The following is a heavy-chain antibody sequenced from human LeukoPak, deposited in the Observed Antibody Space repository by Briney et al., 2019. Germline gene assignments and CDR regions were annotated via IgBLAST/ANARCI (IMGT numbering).Heavy chain of an antibody. Sequence: ASVKVSCKASGYTFTSYGISWVRQAPGQGLEWMGWISAYNGNTNYARKLQGRVTMTTDTSTSTAYMELRSLRSDDTAVYYCARGIDPYCSSTSCRRWDYYYYYMDVWGKGTTVTVSS. CDR1: GYTFTSYG. CDR2: ISAYNGNT. D-gene: IGHD2-2*01. V-gene: IGHV1-18*01. CDR3: ARGIDPYCSSTSCRRWDYYYYYMDV. J-gene: IGHJ6*03.